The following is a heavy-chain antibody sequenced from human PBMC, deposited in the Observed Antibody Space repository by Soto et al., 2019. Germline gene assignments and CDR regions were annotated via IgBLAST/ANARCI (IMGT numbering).Heavy chain of an antibody. J-gene: IGHJ4*02. Sequence: EVQLLESGGGLVQPGGSLRLSCAASGFTFSSYAMRWVRQAPGKGLEWASAISGSGGSTYYADSMKGRFTISRNNSKNTLYLQINSLRAEDTAVYYCAKDSRKYQLLLFYYFDYWGQGTLGTVSS. D-gene: IGHD2-2*01. CDR1: GFTFSSYA. V-gene: IGHV3-23*01. CDR3: AKDSRKYQLLLFYYFDY. CDR2: ISGSGGST.